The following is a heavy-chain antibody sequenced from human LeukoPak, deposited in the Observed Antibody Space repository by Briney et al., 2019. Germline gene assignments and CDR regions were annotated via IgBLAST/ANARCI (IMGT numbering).Heavy chain of an antibody. V-gene: IGHV3-23*01. CDR1: GFTFSSYA. D-gene: IGHD6-13*01. J-gene: IGHJ4*02. CDR3: AKDRLMGSSWYYLDY. Sequence: GGSLRLSCAASGFTFSSYAMSWVPQAPGKGLKWVSTISDSGGSTYYVDSVKGRFTISRDNSKNTLYLQMNSLRAEDTAVYYCAKDRLMGSSWYYLDYWGQGTLVTVSS. CDR2: ISDSGGST.